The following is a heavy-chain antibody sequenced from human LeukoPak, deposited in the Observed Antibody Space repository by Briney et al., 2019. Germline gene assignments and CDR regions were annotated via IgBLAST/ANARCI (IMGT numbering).Heavy chain of an antibody. D-gene: IGHD6-19*01. J-gene: IGHJ6*02. Sequence: GESLKISCKGSGYSFTSYWIGWVRQMPGKGLEWMGIIYPGDSDTRYSPSFQGQVTISADKSISTAYLQWSSLKASDTAMYYCAGFPPYSSGWYRSWDYYGMDVWGQGTTVTVSS. V-gene: IGHV5-51*01. CDR2: IYPGDSDT. CDR1: GYSFTSYW. CDR3: AGFPPYSSGWYRSWDYYGMDV.